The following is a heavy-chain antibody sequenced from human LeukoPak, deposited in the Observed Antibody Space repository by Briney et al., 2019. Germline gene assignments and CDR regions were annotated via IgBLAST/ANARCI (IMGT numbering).Heavy chain of an antibody. CDR2: IWYDGSNK. J-gene: IGHJ6*02. CDR1: GFNFNSHG. CDR3: ARRSTGYYYYGMDV. V-gene: IGHV3-33*08. D-gene: IGHD4-17*01. Sequence: PGGSLRLSCAASGFNFNSHGMHWVRQAPGKGLEWVAVIWYDGSNKYYADSVKGRFTISRDNSKNTLYLQMNSLRAEDTAVYYCARRSTGYYYYGMDVWGQGTTVTVSS.